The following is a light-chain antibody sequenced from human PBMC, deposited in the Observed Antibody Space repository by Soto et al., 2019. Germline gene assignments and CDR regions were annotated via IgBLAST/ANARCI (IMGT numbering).Light chain of an antibody. Sequence: QSVLTQPASVSGSPGQSITISCTGTSSDIGGYKYVSWYQQHPGKAPKLIIFEVSNRPSGVSDRFSGSNSGNTASLTISGLQAEDEADYYCTSYSRYSLLVFGGGTKVTAL. CDR2: EVS. CDR3: TSYSRYSLLV. J-gene: IGLJ3*02. V-gene: IGLV2-14*01. CDR1: SSDIGGYKY.